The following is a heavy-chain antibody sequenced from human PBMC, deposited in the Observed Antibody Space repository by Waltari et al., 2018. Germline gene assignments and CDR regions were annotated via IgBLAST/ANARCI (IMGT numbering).Heavy chain of an antibody. Sequence: QLQLQESGPGLVKPSETLSLTCTVSGGSISSSSYYWGWIRQPPGKGLEWIGSIYYSGTTYYNPSLKSRVTISVDTSKNQFSLKLSSVTAADTAVYYCARRTTVTAFDAFDIWGRGTMVTVSS. V-gene: IGHV4-39*01. J-gene: IGHJ3*02. CDR3: ARRTTVTAFDAFDI. CDR1: GGSISSSSYY. D-gene: IGHD4-17*01. CDR2: IYYSGTT.